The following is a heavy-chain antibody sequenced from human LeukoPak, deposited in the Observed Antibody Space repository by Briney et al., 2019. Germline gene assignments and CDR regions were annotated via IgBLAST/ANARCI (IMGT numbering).Heavy chain of an antibody. J-gene: IGHJ3*02. CDR2: IYTSGSN. V-gene: IGHV4-61*02. D-gene: IGHD6-19*01. Sequence: SETLSLICTVSGGSISSGSYYWSWIRQPAGKGLEWIGRIYTSGSNNYNPSLKSRVTISVDTSKNQFSLKLSSVTAADTAVYYCARDGNHRWLVPSAFDIWGQGTMVTVSS. CDR1: GGSISSGSYY. CDR3: ARDGNHRWLVPSAFDI.